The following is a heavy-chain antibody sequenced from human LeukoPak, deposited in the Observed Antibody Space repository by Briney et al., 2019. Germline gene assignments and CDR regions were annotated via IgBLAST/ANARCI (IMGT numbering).Heavy chain of an antibody. CDR3: ARVPPTVTAGRYYYCYMDV. D-gene: IGHD4-17*01. CDR2: IYYSGST. J-gene: IGHJ6*03. Sequence: PSETLSLTCTVSAGSFSGYYWGWIRQPPGKGLEWIGYIYYSGSTNYNPSLKSRATISVDTSKNQFSLRLSSVTAADTAVYYCARVPPTVTAGRYYYCYMDVWGKGTTVTVSS. V-gene: IGHV4-59*01. CDR1: AGSFSGYY.